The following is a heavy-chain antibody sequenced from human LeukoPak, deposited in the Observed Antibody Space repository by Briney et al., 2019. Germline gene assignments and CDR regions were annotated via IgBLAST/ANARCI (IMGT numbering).Heavy chain of an antibody. D-gene: IGHD3-9*01. Sequence: SVKVSCKASGGTFSSYAISWVRQAPGQGLEWMGGIIPIFGTANYAQKFQGRVTITADESTSTAYMELSSLRSEDTAVYYCARVQPEPRKPNYDILTGPGAFDIWGQGTMVTVSS. CDR1: GGTFSSYA. CDR2: IIPIFGTA. V-gene: IGHV1-69*13. J-gene: IGHJ3*02. CDR3: ARVQPEPRKPNYDILTGPGAFDI.